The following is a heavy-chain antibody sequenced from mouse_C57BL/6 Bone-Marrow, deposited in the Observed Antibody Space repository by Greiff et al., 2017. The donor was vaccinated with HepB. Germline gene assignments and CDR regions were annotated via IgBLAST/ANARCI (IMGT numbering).Heavy chain of an antibody. Sequence: DVQLQESGGGLVKPGGSLKLSCAASGFTFSSYAMSWVRQTPEKRLEWVATISDGGSYTYYPDNVKGRFTISRDNAKNNLYLQMSHLKSEDTAMYYCARDRHYGNYRLDYWGQGTTLTVSS. CDR2: ISDGGSYT. CDR1: GFTFSSYA. J-gene: IGHJ2*01. D-gene: IGHD2-1*01. CDR3: ARDRHYGNYRLDY. V-gene: IGHV5-4*01.